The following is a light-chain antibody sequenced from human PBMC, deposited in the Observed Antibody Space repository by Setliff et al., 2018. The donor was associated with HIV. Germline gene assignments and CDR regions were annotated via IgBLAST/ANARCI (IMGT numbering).Light chain of an antibody. CDR2: AAS. Sequence: DIQMTQPPSAMSASVGDRVTISSRASKAISNYLAWFQQKPGKVPKPLIYAASSLQSGVTSRFSGSGSGTEFTLTISSLQPEEFATYYCLQHNSYPRTVGQGTKVDIK. CDR1: KAISNY. CDR3: LQHNSYPRT. V-gene: IGKV1-17*03. J-gene: IGKJ1*01.